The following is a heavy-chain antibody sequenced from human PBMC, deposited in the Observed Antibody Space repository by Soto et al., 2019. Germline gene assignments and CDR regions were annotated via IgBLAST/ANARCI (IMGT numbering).Heavy chain of an antibody. CDR2: IIPIFGTA. CDR3: ARGHIVVVTAIHYYGMDV. J-gene: IGHJ6*02. V-gene: IGHV1-69*01. Sequence: QVQLVQSGAEVKKPGSSVKVSCKASGGTFSSYAISWVRQAPGQGREWMGGIIPIFGTANYAQKFQGRVTITADESTSTAYMELSSLRSEDTAVYYCARGHIVVVTAIHYYGMDVWGQGTTVTVSS. D-gene: IGHD2-21*02. CDR1: GGTFSSYA.